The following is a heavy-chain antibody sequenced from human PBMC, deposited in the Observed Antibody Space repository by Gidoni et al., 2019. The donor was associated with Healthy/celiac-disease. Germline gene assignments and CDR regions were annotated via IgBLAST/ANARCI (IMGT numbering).Heavy chain of an antibody. V-gene: IGHV4-59*01. CDR2: IYYSGST. Sequence: QVQLQASGPGLVKPSETLSLTCTVPGGSISSYYWSWIRQPPGKGLEWIGYIYYSGSTNYNPSLKSRVTISVDTSKNQFSLKLSSVTAADTAVYYCARMGNNWNYDYWGQGTLVTVSS. CDR3: ARMGNNWNYDY. D-gene: IGHD1-7*01. CDR1: GGSISSYY. J-gene: IGHJ4*02.